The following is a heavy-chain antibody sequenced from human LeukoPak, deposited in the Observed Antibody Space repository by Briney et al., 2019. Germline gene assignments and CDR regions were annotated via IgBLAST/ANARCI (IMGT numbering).Heavy chain of an antibody. J-gene: IGHJ6*02. CDR2: ISGSGGST. CDR3: ARGTAAGPFYGMDV. D-gene: IGHD6-13*01. Sequence: LSGGSLRLSCAASGFTFSSYAMSWVRQAPGKGLEWVSAISGSGGSTYYADSVKGRFTISRDNSKNTLYLQMNSLRAEDTAVYYCARGTAAGPFYGMDVWGQGTTVTVS. CDR1: GFTFSSYA. V-gene: IGHV3-23*01.